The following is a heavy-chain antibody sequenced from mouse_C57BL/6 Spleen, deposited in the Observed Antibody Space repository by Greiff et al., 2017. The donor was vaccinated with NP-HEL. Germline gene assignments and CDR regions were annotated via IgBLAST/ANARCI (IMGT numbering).Heavy chain of an antibody. CDR2: IWSGGST. CDR1: GFSLTSYG. D-gene: IGHD2-4*01. V-gene: IGHV2-2*01. J-gene: IGHJ4*01. CDR3: ARKARDYDGGYYAMDY. Sequence: QVQLQQSGPGLVQPSQSLSITCTVSGFSLTSYGVHWVRQSPGKGLEWLGVIWSGGSTDYNAAFISRLSISKDNSKSQVFFKMNSLQADDTAIYYCARKARDYDGGYYAMDYWGQGTSVTVSS.